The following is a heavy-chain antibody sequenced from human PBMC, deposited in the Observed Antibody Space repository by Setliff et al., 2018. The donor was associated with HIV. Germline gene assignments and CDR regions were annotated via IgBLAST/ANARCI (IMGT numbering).Heavy chain of an antibody. CDR3: ATKAMIRGKPFDH. D-gene: IGHD3-10*01. Sequence: ETLSLTCAVYGRSSSGYYWSWLRQPPKRGLEWIGEINHSGKSNFNPSLKSRLNISMDTSKNQFSLKLNSLTAADTAVYFCATKAMIRGKPFDHWGQGMLVTVSS. CDR1: GRSSSGYY. CDR2: INHSGKS. V-gene: IGHV4-34*01. J-gene: IGHJ4*02.